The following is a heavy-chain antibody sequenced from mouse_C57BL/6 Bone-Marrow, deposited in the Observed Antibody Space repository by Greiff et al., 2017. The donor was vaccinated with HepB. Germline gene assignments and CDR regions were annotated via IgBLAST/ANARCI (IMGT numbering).Heavy chain of an antibody. CDR2: IDPSDSYT. CDR1: GYTFTSYW. V-gene: IGHV1-59*01. Sequence: QVQLQQPGAELVRPGTSVKLSCKASGYTFTSYWMHWVKQRPGQGLEWIGVIDPSDSYTNYNQKFKGKATLTVDTSSSTAYMQLSSLTSEDSAVYYCASPWGFPNYWGQGTTLTVSS. J-gene: IGHJ2*01. CDR3: ASPWGFPNY.